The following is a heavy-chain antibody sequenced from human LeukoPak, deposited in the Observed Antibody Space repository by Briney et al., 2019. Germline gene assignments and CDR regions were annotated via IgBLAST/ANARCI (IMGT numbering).Heavy chain of an antibody. Sequence: ASETLSLTCTVSGGSISSGGYYWSWIRQHPGQGLEWIGYIYYSGSTYYNPSLKSRVTISVDTSKNQFSLKLSSVTAADTAVYYCARAHPYSSGWKYYFDYWGQGTLVTVPS. J-gene: IGHJ4*02. D-gene: IGHD6-19*01. CDR1: GGSISSGGYY. CDR2: IYYSGST. V-gene: IGHV4-31*03. CDR3: ARAHPYSSGWKYYFDY.